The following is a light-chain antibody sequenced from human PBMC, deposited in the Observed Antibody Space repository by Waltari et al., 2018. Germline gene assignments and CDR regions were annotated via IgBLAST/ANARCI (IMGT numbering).Light chain of an antibody. V-gene: IGLV2-14*03. CDR3: SSYTSISACVL. Sequence: QSALTQPASVSGSPGQSITISCTGTSSYVGGYDYVFWYQQHPGKAPKLVIYDVSNRPSGVSNRFSGSKSGNTASLTISGLQAEDEADYYCSSYTSISACVLFGGGTKLTVL. J-gene: IGLJ3*02. CDR2: DVS. CDR1: SSYVGGYDY.